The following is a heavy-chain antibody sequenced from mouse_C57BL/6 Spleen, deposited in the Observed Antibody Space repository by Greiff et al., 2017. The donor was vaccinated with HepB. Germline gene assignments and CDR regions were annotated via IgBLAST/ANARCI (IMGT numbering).Heavy chain of an antibody. D-gene: IGHD2-1*01. CDR2: ISYDGSN. J-gene: IGHJ4*01. V-gene: IGHV3-6*01. CDR3: ARDLLWPSYAMDY. CDR1: GYSITSGYY. Sequence: ESGPGLVKPSQSLSLTCSVTGYSITSGYYWNWIRQFPGNKLEWMGYISYDGSNNYNPSLKNRISITRDTSKNQFFLKLNSVTTEDTATYYCARDLLWPSYAMDYWGQGTSVTVSS.